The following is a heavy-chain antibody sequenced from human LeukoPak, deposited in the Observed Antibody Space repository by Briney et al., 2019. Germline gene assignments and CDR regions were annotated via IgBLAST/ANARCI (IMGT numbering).Heavy chain of an antibody. CDR1: AFTFSTCA. CDR2: ISAGGST. J-gene: IGHJ4*02. CDR3: AKKQIVGAAPFDY. V-gene: IGHV3-23*01. D-gene: IGHD1-26*01. Sequence: GGSLRLSCAASAFTFSTCAMNWVRQAPGKGLEWVSAISAGGSTFYADSVKGRFTISRDNSNNTLYLQMNSLRAEDTAVYYCAKKQIVGAAPFDYWGQGTLVTVSS.